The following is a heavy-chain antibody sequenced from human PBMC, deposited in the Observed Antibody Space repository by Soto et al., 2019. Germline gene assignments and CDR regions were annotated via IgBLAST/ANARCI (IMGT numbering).Heavy chain of an antibody. J-gene: IGHJ6*02. CDR2: IIPMFATP. V-gene: IGHV1-69*12. D-gene: IGHD5-18*01. CDR3: ARGEYDVVVMAGTSSGYQHGYHGMDV. CDR1: GGTFSTYA. Sequence: QDHLVQAGAAVKKPASSVKISCRSTGGTFSTYAFSWVRQAPGQGLEWMGGIIPMFATPIYAQKYQGRVTITAADSTSTGDMEVTSLRSNDTAVYFCARGEYDVVVMAGTSSGYQHGYHGMDVWGQGTSVTVSS.